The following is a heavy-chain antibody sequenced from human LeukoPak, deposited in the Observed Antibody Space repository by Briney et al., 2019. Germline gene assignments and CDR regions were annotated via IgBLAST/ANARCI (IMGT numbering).Heavy chain of an antibody. CDR1: GGTFSSYA. CDR3: AKGPHRDY. J-gene: IGHJ4*02. V-gene: IGHV3-23*01. CDR2: LNGRGDSP. Sequence: GASVKVSCKASGGTFSSYAMSWVRQAPGKGLEWVSSLNGRGDSPYYADSVKGRFTISRDNSKNTLYLQMHSLRVEDTAVYYCAKGPHRDYWGQGTLLTVSS.